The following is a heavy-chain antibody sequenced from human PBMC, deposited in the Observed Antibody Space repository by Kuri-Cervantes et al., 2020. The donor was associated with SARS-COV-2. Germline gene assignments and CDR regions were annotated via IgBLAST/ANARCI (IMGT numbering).Heavy chain of an antibody. V-gene: IGHV3-21*04. CDR1: GFTLRSYS. J-gene: IGHJ4*02. CDR3: ATQDFDF. Sequence: GESLKISCAASGFTLRSYSMNWVRQAPGKGLEWVSSISSSSSYIYYADSVKGRFTISRDNAKNSLYLQMNSLKAEDTAVYYCATQDFDFWGQGTLVTVSS. CDR2: ISSSSSYI.